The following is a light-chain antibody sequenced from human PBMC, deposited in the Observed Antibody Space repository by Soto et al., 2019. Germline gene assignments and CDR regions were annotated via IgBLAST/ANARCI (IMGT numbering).Light chain of an antibody. V-gene: IGKV3-15*01. CDR2: GAS. Sequence: EIVLTQSPATLSMSPGERATLSCRASQSVSSNLAWYQQKPGQAPRLLLFGASSRATGIPARFSGSGSGTEFTLTISSLQSEDFAVHYCQQYSDWPPYTFGQGTKLEIK. J-gene: IGKJ2*01. CDR3: QQYSDWPPYT. CDR1: QSVSSN.